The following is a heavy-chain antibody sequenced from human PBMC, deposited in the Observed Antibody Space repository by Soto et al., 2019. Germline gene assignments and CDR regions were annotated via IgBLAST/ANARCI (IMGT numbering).Heavy chain of an antibody. V-gene: IGHV3-48*01. CDR1: GFTFSSYS. CDR3: ARDSYGDYSLSPPLFDY. CDR2: ISSSSSTI. Sequence: PGGSLRLSCAASGFTFSSYSMNWVRQAPGKGLEWVSYISSSSSTIYYADSVKGRFTISRDNAKNSLYLQMNSLRAEDTAVYYCARDSYGDYSLSPPLFDYWGQGTLVTVSS. D-gene: IGHD4-17*01. J-gene: IGHJ4*02.